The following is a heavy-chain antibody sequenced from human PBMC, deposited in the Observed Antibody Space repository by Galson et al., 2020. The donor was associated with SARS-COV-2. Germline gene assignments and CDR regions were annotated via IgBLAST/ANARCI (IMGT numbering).Heavy chain of an antibody. CDR1: GGSFSGYY. D-gene: IGHD6-13*01. V-gene: IGHV4-34*01. CDR3: ARWNIAVAGIGMYYYYGMDV. CDR2: INHSGST. Sequence: SETLSLTCAVYGGSFSGYYWSWIRQPPGKGLEWIGEINHSGSTNYNPSLKSRVTISVDTSKNQFSLKLSSVTAADTAVYYCARWNIAVAGIGMYYYYGMDVWGQGTTVTVSS. J-gene: IGHJ6*02.